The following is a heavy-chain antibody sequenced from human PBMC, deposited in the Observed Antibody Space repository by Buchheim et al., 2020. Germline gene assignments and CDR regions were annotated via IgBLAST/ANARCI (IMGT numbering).Heavy chain of an antibody. Sequence: EVHLLESGGGLVQPGGSLRLSCAVSGFTFSSYAMSWVRQAPGKGLEWVSGITGSGGSTYYADSVKGRFTISRDNAKKTWYRQLNSLRAEDTAVYYCAKGRVSGWLYFDYWGQGTLITVSS. CDR1: GFTFSSYA. CDR3: AKGRVSGWLYFDY. V-gene: IGHV3-23*01. J-gene: IGHJ4*02. D-gene: IGHD6-19*01. CDR2: ITGSGGST.